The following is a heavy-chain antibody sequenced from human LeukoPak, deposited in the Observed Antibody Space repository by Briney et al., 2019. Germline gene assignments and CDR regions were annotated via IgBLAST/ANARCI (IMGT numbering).Heavy chain of an antibody. Sequence: GGSLRLSCAASGFTVSSNYMSWVRQAPGKGLEWVSVIYSGGSTYYADSVKGRFTISRDNSKNTLYLQMNSLRAEDTAVYYCARAVDYCSGGSCYRSDYWGQGTLVTVSS. CDR3: ARAVDYCSGGSCYRSDY. J-gene: IGHJ4*02. CDR1: GFTVSSNY. V-gene: IGHV3-66*01. D-gene: IGHD2-15*01. CDR2: IYSGGST.